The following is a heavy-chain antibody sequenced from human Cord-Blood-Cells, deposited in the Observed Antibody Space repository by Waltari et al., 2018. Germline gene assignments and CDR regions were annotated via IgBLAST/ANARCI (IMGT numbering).Heavy chain of an antibody. J-gene: IGHJ4*02. CDR3: ASKGPSGSYYGVFDY. D-gene: IGHD1-26*01. CDR2: IYHSGST. Sequence: QVQLQESGPGLVKPSETLSLTCTVSGYSISSGYYWGWIRQPPGKGLEWIGSIYHSGSTYYNPSLKIRVTISVDPSKNQFSLKLSSVTAADTAVYYCASKGPSGSYYGVFDYWGQGTLVTVSS. CDR1: GYSISSGYY. V-gene: IGHV4-38-2*02.